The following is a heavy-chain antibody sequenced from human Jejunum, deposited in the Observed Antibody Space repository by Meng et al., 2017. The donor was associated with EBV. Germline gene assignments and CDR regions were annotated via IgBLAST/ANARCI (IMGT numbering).Heavy chain of an antibody. CDR2: ITVYNGNT. CDR3: ARDSSGYHAHDKVSDY. V-gene: IGHV1-18*01. CDR1: GYTFTSYG. J-gene: IGHJ4*02. D-gene: IGHD2-15*01. Sequence: QFQIVSVGVEVKKHGASVKVSVMTSGYTFTSYGISWVRQAPGTGPEWMGWITVYNGNTNSAPRLQGRVTMTTDISTSTAYMELRSLRSDDTAVYYCARDSSGYHAHDKVSDYWGQGTLVTVSS.